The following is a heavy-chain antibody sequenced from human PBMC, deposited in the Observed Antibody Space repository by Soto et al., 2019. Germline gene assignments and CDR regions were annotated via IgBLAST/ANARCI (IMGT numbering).Heavy chain of an antibody. CDR1: GVSISSGGYS. CDR2: IYHSGRT. CDR3: AGLIGGVSEYSFEY. D-gene: IGHD2-15*01. V-gene: IGHV4-31*03. Sequence: ASETLSLTCTVSGVSISSGGYSWGWIRQHPGKGLEWIGNIYHSGRTYYNPSLKTRVIMSVDTSKTHFSLNLNSVTAADTAMYFCAGLIGGVSEYSFEYWGQGTLGTVSS. J-gene: IGHJ4*02.